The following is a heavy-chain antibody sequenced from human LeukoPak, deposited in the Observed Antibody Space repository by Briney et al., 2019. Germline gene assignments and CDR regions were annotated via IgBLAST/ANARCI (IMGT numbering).Heavy chain of an antibody. J-gene: IGHJ6*03. CDR2: ISWNSGRI. V-gene: IGHV3-9*01. Sequence: PGGSMRLSCAVSGFTFDDYAMHWVRQAPGKGLEWVSSISWNSGRIGYVDSVKGRFTISRDNAKNSLYLQMNSLRAEDTALYYCAKDRGTGWYYYYYMDVWGKGTTVTVSS. CDR3: AKDRGTGWYYYYYMDV. D-gene: IGHD6-19*01. CDR1: GFTFDDYA.